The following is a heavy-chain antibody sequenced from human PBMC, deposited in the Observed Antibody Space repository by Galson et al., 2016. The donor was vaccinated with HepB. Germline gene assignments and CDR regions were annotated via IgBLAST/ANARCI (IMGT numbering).Heavy chain of an antibody. CDR3: VRLCYYDSSSYYYDALL. Sequence: SLRLSCAASGFTFSSHWMYWVRQGPGKGLEWVSRINSDGSTTTYADSVKGRFTISRDNAKNTVSLQMNSLRVEDAAVYYCVRLCYYDSSSYYYDALLWGQGTLVTVAS. J-gene: IGHJ4*02. V-gene: IGHV3-74*01. D-gene: IGHD3-22*01. CDR1: GFTFSSHW. CDR2: INSDGSTT.